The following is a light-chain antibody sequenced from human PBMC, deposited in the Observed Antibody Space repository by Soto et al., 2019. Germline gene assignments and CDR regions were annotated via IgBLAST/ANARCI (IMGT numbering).Light chain of an antibody. Sequence: QSVLAQPAFVSGSPGQSITISCTGTSIDVGHPYNYVSWYQQYPGKPPKLLILGVSNRPSGISGRFSGSKSGNTASPTISGLQPEDEADYYCMSYIASTSTHWVLGGGTKATVL. V-gene: IGLV2-14*03. CDR3: MSYIASTSTHWV. J-gene: IGLJ3*02. CDR1: SIDVGHPYNY. CDR2: GVS.